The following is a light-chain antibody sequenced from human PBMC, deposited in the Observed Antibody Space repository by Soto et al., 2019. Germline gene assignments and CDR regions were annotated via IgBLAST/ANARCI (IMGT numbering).Light chain of an antibody. CDR3: QVYNSAPPVT. Sequence: DIQMTQSPSSLSASVVDRVTITCRASQGISNFLAWYQQKPGKVPNVLIYAASTLQSGVPSRFSGSGSGTDFTFTISSLKPEDVATYYCQVYNSAPPVTFGPGTKVDIK. CDR1: QGISNF. CDR2: AAS. J-gene: IGKJ3*01. V-gene: IGKV1-27*01.